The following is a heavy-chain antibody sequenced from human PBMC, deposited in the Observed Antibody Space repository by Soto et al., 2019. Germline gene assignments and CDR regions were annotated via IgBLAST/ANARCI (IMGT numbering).Heavy chain of an antibody. CDR1: GFAFSDYA. Sequence: EVHLLESGGGLVQPGGSLRLSRAASGFAFSDYAMTWVRQAPGKGLEWVQDISDGDGATHYADSVKGRFTISRDDSTNPLYLQMDSLKAGDAAVYYCAKGRTFFDFWGQGTLVTVSS. D-gene: IGHD3-16*01. CDR3: AKGRTFFDF. V-gene: IGHV3-23*01. J-gene: IGHJ4*02. CDR2: ISDGDGAT.